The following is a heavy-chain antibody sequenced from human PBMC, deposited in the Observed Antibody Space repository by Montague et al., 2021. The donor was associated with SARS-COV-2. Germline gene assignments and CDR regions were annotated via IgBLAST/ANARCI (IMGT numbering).Heavy chain of an antibody. J-gene: IGHJ3*02. Sequence: SLRLSCAASGFTFSSYAMHWVRQAPGKGLEWVAVISYDGSNKYYVDSVKGRFTISRDNSKNTLYLQMNSLRAEDTAVYYCARTDGGSYFNAFDIWGQGTMVTVPS. CDR3: ARTDGGSYFNAFDI. V-gene: IGHV3-30*04. CDR1: GFTFSSYA. CDR2: ISYDGSNK. D-gene: IGHD1-26*01.